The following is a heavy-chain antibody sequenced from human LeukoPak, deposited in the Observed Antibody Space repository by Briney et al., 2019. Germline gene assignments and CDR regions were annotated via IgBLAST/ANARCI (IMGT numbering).Heavy chain of an antibody. Sequence: PSETLSLTCTVSGGSISSYYWSWIRQPPGKGLEWIGYIYYSGSTNYNPSLKSRVTISVDTSKNQFSLKLSSVTAADTAVYYCARVGFYCSSTSCYTGLIDYWGQGTLVTVSS. J-gene: IGHJ4*02. D-gene: IGHD2-2*02. CDR2: IYYSGST. CDR3: ARVGFYCSSTSCYTGLIDY. CDR1: GGSISSYY. V-gene: IGHV4-59*01.